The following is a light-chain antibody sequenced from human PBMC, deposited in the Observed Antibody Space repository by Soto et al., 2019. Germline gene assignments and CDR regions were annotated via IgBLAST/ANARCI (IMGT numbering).Light chain of an antibody. CDR3: QQYGSSPTWT. CDR2: GAS. J-gene: IGKJ1*01. CDR1: QSVNGNY. Sequence: EIVLTQSPGTLSLSPGERATLSCRTSQSVNGNYLAWYQQKPGQAPRLLIYGASNRATDIPDRFSGSGSGTDFTLTISRLEPEDFAVYYCQQYGSSPTWTFGQGTKVEIK. V-gene: IGKV3-20*01.